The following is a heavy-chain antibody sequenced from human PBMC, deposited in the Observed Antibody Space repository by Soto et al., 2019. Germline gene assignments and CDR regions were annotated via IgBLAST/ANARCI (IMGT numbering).Heavy chain of an antibody. V-gene: IGHV3-72*01. D-gene: IGHD6-13*01. CDR2: IRNKANSYTT. CDR1: GFTFSDHY. CDR3: VRAKGSTWTDHAVDL. J-gene: IGHJ3*01. Sequence: EVQLVESGGGLVQPGGSLRLSCAASGFTFSDHYMDWVRQAPGEGLEWVGRIRNKANSYTTEYAASVKGRFTISRDDSEKSLYLQMSSLNNDDTSVYYCVRAKGSTWTDHAVDLWGQGTMVTASS.